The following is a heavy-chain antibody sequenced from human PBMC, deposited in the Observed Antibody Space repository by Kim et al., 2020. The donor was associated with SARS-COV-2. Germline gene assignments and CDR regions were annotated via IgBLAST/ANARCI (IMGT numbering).Heavy chain of an antibody. Sequence: GGSLRLSCAASGFTFSGNAMNWVRQAPGKGLEWVSAISGAASRTYYADSVKGRFTISRDNSKNTLDLQMSGLRAEDTAVYYCAKGRISGSYYYYGMDVWGLGTTVIVSS. CDR1: GFTFSGNA. V-gene: IGHV3-23*01. CDR3: AKGRISGSYYYYGMDV. J-gene: IGHJ6*02. CDR2: ISGAASRT. D-gene: IGHD3-10*01.